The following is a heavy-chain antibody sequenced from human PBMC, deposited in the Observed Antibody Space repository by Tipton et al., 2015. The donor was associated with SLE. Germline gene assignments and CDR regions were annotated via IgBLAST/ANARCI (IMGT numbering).Heavy chain of an antibody. J-gene: IGHJ6*02. V-gene: IGHV3-23*03. CDR3: ARDVVGPPVSYYGMDV. Sequence: SLRLSCAASGFAFSSFAMTWVRQAPGKGLEWVSVIYSGGRIHYADSVKGRFTISRDNSKSTLYLQMNSLGAEDTAVYYCARDVVGPPVSYYGMDVWGQGTTVTVSS. D-gene: IGHD2-15*01. CDR2: IYSGGRI. CDR1: GFAFSSFA.